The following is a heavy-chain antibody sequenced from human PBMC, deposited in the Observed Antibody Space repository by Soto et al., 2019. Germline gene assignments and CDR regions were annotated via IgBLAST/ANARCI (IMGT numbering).Heavy chain of an antibody. J-gene: IGHJ4*02. CDR3: AKYYYGSGSYYHRFDY. Sequence: GGSLRLSCAASGFTFSSYAMSWVRQAPGKGLEWVSAISGSGGSTYYADSVKGRFTISRDNSKNTLYLQMNSLRAEDTAVYYCAKYYYGSGSYYHRFDYWGQGTLVTVSS. CDR1: GFTFSSYA. V-gene: IGHV3-23*01. CDR2: ISGSGGST. D-gene: IGHD3-10*01.